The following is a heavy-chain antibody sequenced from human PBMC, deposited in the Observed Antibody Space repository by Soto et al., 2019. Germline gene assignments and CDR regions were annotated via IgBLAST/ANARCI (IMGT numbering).Heavy chain of an antibody. CDR1: GYTFTGYY. J-gene: IGHJ4*02. V-gene: IGHV1-2*04. CDR3: ARTPNDYSNYGGEYYFEY. CDR2: INPNSGGT. Sequence: ASVKVSCKASGYTFTGYYMHWVRQAPGQGLEWMGWINPNSGGTNYAQKFQGWVTMTRDTSISTAYMELSRLRSDDTAVYYCARTPNDYSNYGGEYYFEYWGQGTLVTVSS. D-gene: IGHD4-4*01.